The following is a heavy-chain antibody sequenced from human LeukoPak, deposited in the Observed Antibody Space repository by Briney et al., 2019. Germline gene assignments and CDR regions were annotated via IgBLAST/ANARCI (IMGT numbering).Heavy chain of an antibody. D-gene: IGHD7-27*01. V-gene: IGHV4-59*08. CDR1: GGSISSYY. Sequence: SETLSLTCTVSGGSISSYYWSWIRQPPEKGLEWIGYIYYSGSTNYNPSLKSRVTISVDTSKNQFSLKLSSVTAADTAVYYCARHGVNWGRPRNWFDPWGQGTLVTVSS. CDR3: ARHGVNWGRPRNWFDP. J-gene: IGHJ5*02. CDR2: IYYSGST.